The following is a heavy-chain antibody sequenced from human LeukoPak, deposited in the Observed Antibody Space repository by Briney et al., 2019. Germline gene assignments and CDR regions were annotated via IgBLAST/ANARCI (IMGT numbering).Heavy chain of an antibody. CDR1: GYIFTNYY. V-gene: IGHV1-46*01. CDR2: INPSGGST. Sequence: GASVTVSCTASGYIFTNYYMHWVRQAPGQGLEWMGPINPSGGSTTYAQKFQGRVTMTRDTSTSTVYMELSSLGSEDTAVYYCARDHGSAYYRAPRHWGQGTLVTVSS. CDR3: ARDHGSAYYRAPRH. J-gene: IGHJ4*02. D-gene: IGHD3-10*01.